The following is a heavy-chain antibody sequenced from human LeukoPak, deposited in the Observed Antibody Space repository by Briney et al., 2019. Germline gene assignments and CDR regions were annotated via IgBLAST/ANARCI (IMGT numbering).Heavy chain of an antibody. Sequence: GGSLRLSCAASGFTFSSYNMKWVRQAPGKGLEWVSSISWRSSDIEYADSVKGRFTISRDNAKKSLYLQMNSLRAEDTAVYYCARNREPAPYYYDSSLDAFDIWGQGTMVTVSS. CDR2: ISWRSSDI. CDR1: GFTFSSYN. D-gene: IGHD3-22*01. CDR3: ARNREPAPYYYDSSLDAFDI. V-gene: IGHV3-21*01. J-gene: IGHJ3*02.